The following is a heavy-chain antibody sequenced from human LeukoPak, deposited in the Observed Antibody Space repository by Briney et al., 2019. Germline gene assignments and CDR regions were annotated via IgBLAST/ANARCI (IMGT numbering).Heavy chain of an antibody. D-gene: IGHD3-10*01. V-gene: IGHV2-5*02. Sequence: SGPTLVNPTQTLTLTCTFSGFSLRSSGVGVGWXXXXXXXALEWLALIYWDDDKRYSPSLKSRLTITKDTSKNQVVLTMTNMGPVDTASYYCAYSRLWSDPPGYFAYWGQGTLVTVSS. CDR3: AYSRLWSDPPGYFAY. CDR2: IYWDDDK. J-gene: IGHJ4*02. CDR1: GFSLRSSGVG.